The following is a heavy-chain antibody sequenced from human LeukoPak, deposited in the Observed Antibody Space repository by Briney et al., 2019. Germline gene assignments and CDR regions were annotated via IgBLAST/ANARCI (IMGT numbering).Heavy chain of an antibody. V-gene: IGHV3-21*01. Sequence: GGSLRLSCAASGFTFSSYSMNWVRQAPGKGLEWVSSISSSSSYTYYADSVKGRFTISRDNAKNSLYLQMNSLRAEDTAVYYCARGGHYDFWSGYSEVNAFDIWGQGTMVTVSS. J-gene: IGHJ3*02. CDR3: ARGGHYDFWSGYSEVNAFDI. CDR2: ISSSSSYT. CDR1: GFTFSSYS. D-gene: IGHD3-3*01.